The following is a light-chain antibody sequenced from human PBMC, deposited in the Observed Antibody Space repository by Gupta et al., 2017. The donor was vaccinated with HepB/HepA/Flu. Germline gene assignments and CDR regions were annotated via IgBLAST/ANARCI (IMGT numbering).Light chain of an antibody. CDR3: QQTYTAPGS. V-gene: IGKV1-39*01. Sequence: DIRMTQSPSSLSASVGDTVSITCRASQNIRISLNWYQQKPGKAPKLLMYSASSLQSGVSSTFSGSGSGTDFTLTINELQPEDFATYYCQQTYTAPGSFGQGTKLEIK. CDR2: SAS. CDR1: QNIRIS. J-gene: IGKJ2*04.